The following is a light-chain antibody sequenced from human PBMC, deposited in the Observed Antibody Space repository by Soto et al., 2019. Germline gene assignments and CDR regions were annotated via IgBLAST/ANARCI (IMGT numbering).Light chain of an antibody. CDR2: NVS. V-gene: IGLV2-14*01. CDR1: SSDVGGYNY. CDR3: TSSTSGSLYV. Sequence: ALTQAASVSGSPGQSITISCTGTSSDVGGYNYVSWYQQFPGKVPKLLIYNVSNRPSGVSNRFSGSKSGNTASLTISGLQAEDEADYFCTSSTSGSLYVFGTGTKVTVL. J-gene: IGLJ1*01.